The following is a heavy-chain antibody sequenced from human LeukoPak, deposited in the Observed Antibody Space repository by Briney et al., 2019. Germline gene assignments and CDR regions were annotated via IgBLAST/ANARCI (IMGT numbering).Heavy chain of an antibody. D-gene: IGHD6-13*01. V-gene: IGHV3-21*01. CDR3: ARDRWYSSSWSRAFDI. CDR2: FSSSSSYI. Sequence: PGGPLRLSCAASGFTFSSYSMNWVRQAPGKGLEWVSSFSSSSSYIYYADSVKGRFTISRDNAKHSLYLQMHSVRAEDTVVYYCARDRWYSSSWSRAFDIWGQGTMVTVSS. CDR1: GFTFSSYS. J-gene: IGHJ3*02.